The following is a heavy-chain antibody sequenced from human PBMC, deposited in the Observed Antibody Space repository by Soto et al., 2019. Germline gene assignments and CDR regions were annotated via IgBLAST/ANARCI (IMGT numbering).Heavy chain of an antibody. CDR1: GFTFSSYW. CDR3: ARTPVLRFLEWLPSPDYYFDY. D-gene: IGHD3-3*01. V-gene: IGHV3-7*05. J-gene: IGHJ4*02. Sequence: GGSLRLSCAASGFTFSSYWMSWVRQAPGKGLEWVANIKQDGSEKYYVDSVKGRFTISRDNAKNSLYLQMNSLRAEDTAVYYCARTPVLRFLEWLPSPDYYFDYWGQGTLVTVSS. CDR2: IKQDGSEK.